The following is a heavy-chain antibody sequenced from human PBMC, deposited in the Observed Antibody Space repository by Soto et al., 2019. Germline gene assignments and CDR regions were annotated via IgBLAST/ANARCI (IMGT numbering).Heavy chain of an antibody. Sequence: GGSLRLSCAASGFTFSSYSMNWVRQAPGKGLEWVSSISSSSSYIYYADSVKGRFTISRDNAKNSLYLQMNSLRAKDTAVYYCARGRLGLFDPWGQGTLVTVSS. CDR1: GFTFSSYS. CDR2: ISSSSSYI. D-gene: IGHD3-3*01. V-gene: IGHV3-21*01. J-gene: IGHJ5*02. CDR3: ARGRLGLFDP.